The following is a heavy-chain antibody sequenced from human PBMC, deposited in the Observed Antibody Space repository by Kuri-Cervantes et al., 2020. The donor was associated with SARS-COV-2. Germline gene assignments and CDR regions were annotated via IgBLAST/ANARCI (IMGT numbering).Heavy chain of an antibody. CDR2: ISAYNGYT. D-gene: IGHD2-2*02. V-gene: IGHV1-18*01. Sequence: ASVKVSCKSFGYTFTNYAISWVRQAPGQGLEWMGWISAYNGYTNYAQKFQGRVTMTTDTSTNTAYMELRSLRSDDTAVYYCAREDLGYCSSTSCYSKDTYYGMDVWGQGTTVTVSS. CDR3: AREDLGYCSSTSCYSKDTYYGMDV. CDR1: GYTFTNYA. J-gene: IGHJ6*02.